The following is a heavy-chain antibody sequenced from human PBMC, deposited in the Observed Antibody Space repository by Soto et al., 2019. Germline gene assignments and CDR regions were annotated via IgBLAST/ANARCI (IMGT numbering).Heavy chain of an antibody. Sequence: EVQLVESGGDLVQPGGSVRLSCATSGFTFSTYWMTWIRQAPGKGLEWVAAIKGDGSKKYYVDPVKGRFTISRDNAKNSLYLQMNSLRFEDTAVYYCARDYVLHSTCYSHWGQGTLVTVSP. V-gene: IGHV3-7*05. J-gene: IGHJ4*02. CDR3: ARDYVLHSTCYSH. D-gene: IGHD3-22*01. CDR2: IKGDGSKK. CDR1: GFTFSTYW.